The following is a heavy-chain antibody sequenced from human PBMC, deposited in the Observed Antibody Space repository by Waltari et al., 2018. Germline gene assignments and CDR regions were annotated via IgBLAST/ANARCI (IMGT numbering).Heavy chain of an antibody. CDR3: ARDRGRGLYLDS. CDR2: VHRSGGT. V-gene: IGHV4-4*02. CDR1: LDSLCNRDF. J-gene: IGHJ4*02. Sequence: LQLQQSGPGPVQLSLTLSVTCASYLDSLCNRDFWSWVRQSPGKGLEWIGQVHRSGGTNYNPSLASRVTISVDTSNIQFSLKVPSPTAADTAIYYCARDRGRGLYLDSWGPGTRVTVSP. D-gene: IGHD2-15*01.